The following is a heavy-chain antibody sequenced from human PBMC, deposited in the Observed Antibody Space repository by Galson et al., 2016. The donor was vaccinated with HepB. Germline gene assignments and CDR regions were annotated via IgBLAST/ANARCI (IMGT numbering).Heavy chain of an antibody. CDR3: ARRVSGYFNS. CDR1: GGSISSGGYS. D-gene: IGHD3-22*01. J-gene: IGHJ5*01. CDR2: IYYSGST. V-gene: IGHV4-30-2*05. Sequence: TLSLTCAVSGGSISSGGYSWSWIRQPPGKGLEWIGHIYYSGSTSYNPSLKSRLSISVDTSKNQFSLNLSSVTVADTAVYFCARRVSGYFNSWGQGTLVTVSS.